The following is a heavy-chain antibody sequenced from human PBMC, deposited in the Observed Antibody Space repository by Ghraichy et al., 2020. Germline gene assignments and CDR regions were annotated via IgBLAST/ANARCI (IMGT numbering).Heavy chain of an antibody. CDR3: ARHSHYYYGMDV. Sequence: SETLSLTCTVSSGSIISSAFYWGWIRQPPGKGLEWIGSIHYSGRTYYNPSLKSRVTVSADTSKNQFSLRLRSVTATDTAVYYCARHSHYYYGMDVWGQGTTVTVSS. CDR2: IHYSGRT. CDR1: SGSIISSAFY. J-gene: IGHJ6*02. D-gene: IGHD4-11*01. V-gene: IGHV4-39*01.